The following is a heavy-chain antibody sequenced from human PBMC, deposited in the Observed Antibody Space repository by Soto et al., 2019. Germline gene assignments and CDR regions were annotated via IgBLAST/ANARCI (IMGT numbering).Heavy chain of an antibody. CDR2: INHSGST. Sequence: SETLSLTCAVYGGSFSGYYWSWIRQPPGKGLEWIGEINHSGSTNYNPSLKSRVTISVDTSKNQFSLKLSSVTAADTAVYYCARGPAGPRRRAFDYWGQGTLVTVSS. J-gene: IGHJ4*02. CDR1: GGSFSGYY. D-gene: IGHD6-19*01. CDR3: ARGPAGPRRRAFDY. V-gene: IGHV4-34*01.